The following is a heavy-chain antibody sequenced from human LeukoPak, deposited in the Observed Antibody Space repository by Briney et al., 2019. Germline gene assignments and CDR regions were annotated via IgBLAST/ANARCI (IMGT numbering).Heavy chain of an antibody. CDR1: GLTVSSNY. CDR3: ARAYSSSFPFDY. V-gene: IGHV3-66*01. Sequence: PGGSLRLSCAASGLTVSSNYMSWVRQAPGKGLEWVSVIYSGGSTYYADSVKGRFTISRDNSKNTLYLQMNSLRAEDTAVYYCARAYSSSFPFDYWGQGTLVTVSS. J-gene: IGHJ4*02. CDR2: IYSGGST. D-gene: IGHD6-13*01.